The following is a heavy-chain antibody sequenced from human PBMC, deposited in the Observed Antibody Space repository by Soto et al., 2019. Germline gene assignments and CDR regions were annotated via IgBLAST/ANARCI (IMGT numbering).Heavy chain of an antibody. CDR2: ISSNGGST. J-gene: IGHJ6*02. CDR3: VIFYCSSTSCYNYYGMDV. D-gene: IGHD2-2*01. V-gene: IGHV3-64D*08. CDR1: GFTFSSYA. Sequence: GGSLSLSCSASGFTFSSYAMHWVRQAPGKGLEYVSAISSNGGSTYYADSVKGRFTISRDNSKNTLYLQMSSLRAEDTAVYYCVIFYCSSTSCYNYYGMDVWGQGTTVTVSS.